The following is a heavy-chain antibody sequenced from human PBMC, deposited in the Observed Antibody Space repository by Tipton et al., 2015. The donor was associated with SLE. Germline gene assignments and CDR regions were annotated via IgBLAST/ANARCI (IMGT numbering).Heavy chain of an antibody. CDR3: ATLGYCSHEVCYTGIES. Sequence: TLSLTCTVSGGSSSGNYWSWIRQPPGKGLEWIGFTHDDGTTNYNPSLERRLTISIESPNSQFSLKLRSVTAADTAVYYCATLGYCSHEVCYTGIESWGQGSLVTVSS. CDR1: GGSSSGNY. V-gene: IGHV4-59*12. J-gene: IGHJ4*02. D-gene: IGHD2-8*01. CDR2: THDDGTT.